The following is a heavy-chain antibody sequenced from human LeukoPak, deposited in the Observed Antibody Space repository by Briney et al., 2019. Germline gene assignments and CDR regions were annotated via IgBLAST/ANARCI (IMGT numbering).Heavy chain of an antibody. CDR3: AKDRAGAN. CDR2: ISGSGNVT. J-gene: IGHJ4*02. Sequence: RGSLRLSCVGSGFTFAKYAMTWVREAPGKGLEWVSVISGSGNVTYYAESVKGRFTISRDNSKRTLYLQMDSLRADDTAIYYCAKDRAGANWGQGTLVLVSS. CDR1: GFTFAKYA. V-gene: IGHV3-23*01.